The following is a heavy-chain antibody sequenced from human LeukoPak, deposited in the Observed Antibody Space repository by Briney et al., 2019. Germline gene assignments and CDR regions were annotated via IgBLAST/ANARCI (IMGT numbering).Heavy chain of an antibody. J-gene: IGHJ4*02. Sequence: PSETLSRTCAVSGGSISSGGYSWRWLRQPPGKGLEWIGYIYHSGSTNYNPSLKSRVTISVDTSKNQFSLKLSSVTAADTAVYYCAEAIPLGCSGGSCYGFVYWGQGTLVTVSS. D-gene: IGHD2-15*01. CDR2: IYHSGST. CDR3: AEAIPLGCSGGSCYGFVY. CDR1: GGSISSGGYS. V-gene: IGHV4-30-2*01.